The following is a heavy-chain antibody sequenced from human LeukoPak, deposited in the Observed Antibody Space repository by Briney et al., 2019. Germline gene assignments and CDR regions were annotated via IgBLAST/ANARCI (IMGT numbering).Heavy chain of an antibody. D-gene: IGHD6-13*01. J-gene: IGHJ4*02. CDR2: IKHDGSEK. V-gene: IGHV3-7*01. Sequence: PGGSLRLSCAASGFTFSNYWMSWVRQPPGKGLEWGANIKHDGSEKYCVDSVEGRFTISRDNAKNSLHLQMNSLRAEDTAVYYCARLGTAEGTLEDYWGQGTLVTVSS. CDR3: ARLGTAEGTLEDY. CDR1: GFTFSNYW.